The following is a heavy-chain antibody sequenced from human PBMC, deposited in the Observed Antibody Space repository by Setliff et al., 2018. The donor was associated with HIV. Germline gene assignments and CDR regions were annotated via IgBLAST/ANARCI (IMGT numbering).Heavy chain of an antibody. V-gene: IGHV4-34*01. CDR1: GGSFSDYY. J-gene: IGHJ4*02. CDR3: ARGLDYGSGSYYVDY. CDR2: INHRGST. Sequence: PSETLSLTCAVYGGSFSDYYWTWIRQSPGKGLEWIGEINHRGSTNYNPSLKSRVTVSVDTSKNQFSLKLGSVTAADTAVYYCARGLDYGSGSYYVDYWGQGTLVTVSS. D-gene: IGHD3-10*01.